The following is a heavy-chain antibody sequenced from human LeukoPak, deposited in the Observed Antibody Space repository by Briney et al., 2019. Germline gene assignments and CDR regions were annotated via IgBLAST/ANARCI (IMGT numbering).Heavy chain of an antibody. V-gene: IGHV3-23*01. D-gene: IGHD3-22*01. CDR3: ARRHTYYYDSSGYLRP. J-gene: IGHJ5*02. CDR2: ISGSGGST. CDR1: GFTFSSYA. Sequence: PGGSLRLSCAASGFTFSSYAMNWVRQAPGKGLEWVSAISGSGGSTYYADSVKGRFTISRDNSKNTLYLQMNSLRAEDTAVYYCARRHTYYYDSSGYLRPWGQGTLVTVSS.